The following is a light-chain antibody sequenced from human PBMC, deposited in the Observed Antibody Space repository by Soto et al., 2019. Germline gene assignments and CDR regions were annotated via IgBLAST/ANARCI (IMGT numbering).Light chain of an antibody. Sequence: DIQMTQSPSTLSASVGDRVTITCRASQSISTWLAWYQQKSGKAPKLLIYEASSLGSGVPSRFSGSGSGTEFTLTISSLQPDDFATYYCQQYNSYSETFGQGTKVGI. CDR2: EAS. CDR3: QQYNSYSET. J-gene: IGKJ1*01. V-gene: IGKV1-5*03. CDR1: QSISTW.